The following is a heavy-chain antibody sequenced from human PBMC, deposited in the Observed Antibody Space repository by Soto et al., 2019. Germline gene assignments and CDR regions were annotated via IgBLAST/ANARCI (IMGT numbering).Heavy chain of an antibody. D-gene: IGHD3-10*01. V-gene: IGHV4-59*12. CDR3: ARAQFYSGSGRYNNLMFDP. J-gene: IGHJ5*02. CDR2: INYSGST. Sequence: LSLPCTLSSGSINSYNWNWIRQPPLKGLEWIGFINYSGSTHYNPSLKSRVTISLDTSKNQFSLKLNSVTAADTAVYYCARAQFYSGSGRYNNLMFDPWGQGTQVTVSS. CDR1: SGSINSYN.